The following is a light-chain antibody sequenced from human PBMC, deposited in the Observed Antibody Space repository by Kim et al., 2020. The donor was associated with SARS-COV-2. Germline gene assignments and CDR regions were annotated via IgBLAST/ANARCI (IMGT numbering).Light chain of an antibody. CDR1: QSISSW. CDR3: QQYNSYSYT. V-gene: IGKV1-5*03. CDR2: KAS. Sequence: SASVGDRVTITCRASQSISSWLAWYQQKPGKAPKLLIYKASSLESGVPSRFSSSGSGTEFTLTISSLQPDDFATYYCQQYNSYSYTFGQGTKLEI. J-gene: IGKJ2*01.